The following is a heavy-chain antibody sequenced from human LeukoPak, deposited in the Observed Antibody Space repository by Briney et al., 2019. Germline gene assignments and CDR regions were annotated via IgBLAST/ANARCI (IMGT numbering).Heavy chain of an antibody. CDR2: IYYSGST. V-gene: IGHV4-39*01. Sequence: SETLSLTCTVSGGSISSSSYYWGWIRQPPGKGLEWIGSIYYSGSTYYNPSLKSRVTISVDRSKDQFSLKLSSVTAADTAVYYCARLGMSSGHFDYWGQGTLVTVSS. D-gene: IGHD3-10*01. CDR1: GGSISSSSYY. J-gene: IGHJ4*02. CDR3: ARLGMSSGHFDY.